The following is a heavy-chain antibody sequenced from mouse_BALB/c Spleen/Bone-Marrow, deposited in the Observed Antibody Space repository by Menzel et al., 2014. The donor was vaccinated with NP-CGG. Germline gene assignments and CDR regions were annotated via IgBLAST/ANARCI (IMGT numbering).Heavy chain of an antibody. D-gene: IGHD1-1*01. CDR2: IDPANGNT. CDR3: ASYYYGSSRFAY. V-gene: IGHV14-3*02. Sequence: EVQLQQSGAELVKPGASVKLSCTASGFNIKDTYMHWVKQRPEQGLEWIGRIDPANGNTKYDPKFQGKATITADTSSNTAYLQLSSLTSEDTAVYYWASYYYGSSRFAYWGQGTLVTVSA. J-gene: IGHJ3*01. CDR1: GFNIKDTY.